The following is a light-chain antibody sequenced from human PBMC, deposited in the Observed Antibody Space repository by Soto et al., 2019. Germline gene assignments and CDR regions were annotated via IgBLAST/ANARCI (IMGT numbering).Light chain of an antibody. CDR1: QSVSSSY. CDR2: GAS. J-gene: IGKJ5*01. Sequence: EIVLTQSPGTLSLSPGERATLSCRASQSVSSSYLAWYQQKPDQAPRLLIFGASNRATGIPDRFSGSGSGTDFTLTISRVEPEDLAVYYCQQYGSSFGQGTRLEIK. V-gene: IGKV3-20*01. CDR3: QQYGSS.